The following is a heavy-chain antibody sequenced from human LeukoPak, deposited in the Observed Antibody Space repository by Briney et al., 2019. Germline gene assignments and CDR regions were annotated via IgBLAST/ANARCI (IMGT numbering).Heavy chain of an antibody. Sequence: PSETLSLTCTVSGGSISSYYWSWIRQPPGKGLEWIGYIYYSGSTNYNPSLKSRVTISVDTSKNQFSLKLSSVTAADTAVYYCARSAGYCSSTSCFRYFDYWGQGTPVTVSS. CDR1: GGSISSYY. CDR2: IYYSGST. D-gene: IGHD2-2*01. CDR3: ARSAGYCSSTSCFRYFDY. V-gene: IGHV4-59*08. J-gene: IGHJ4*02.